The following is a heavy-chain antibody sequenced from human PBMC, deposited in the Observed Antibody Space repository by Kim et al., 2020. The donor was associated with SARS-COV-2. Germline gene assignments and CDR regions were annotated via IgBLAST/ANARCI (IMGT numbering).Heavy chain of an antibody. CDR3: ATEPYFASASPAA. CDR1: GYNFTSHW. Sequence: GESLKISCQASGYNFTSHWISWVRQPPGGGLEWMGRIDPTDSYTNYNPPFQGHVTISVDKSVTSAFLQWTSLKTSDTAIYYCATEPYFASASPAAWGQGTRVIVSS. CDR2: IDPTDSYT. D-gene: IGHD3-10*01. J-gene: IGHJ5*02. V-gene: IGHV5-10-1*01.